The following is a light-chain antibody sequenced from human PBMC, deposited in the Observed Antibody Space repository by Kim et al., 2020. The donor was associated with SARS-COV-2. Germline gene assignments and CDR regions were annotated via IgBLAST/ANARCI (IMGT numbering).Light chain of an antibody. CDR1: KLGDKY. CDR3: QAWDSSNVV. J-gene: IGLJ2*01. Sequence: SYELTQPPSVSVSPGQTASITCSGDKLGDKYACWYQQKPGQSPVLVIYQDSKRPSGIPERFSGSNSGNTATLTISGTQAMDEADYYCQAWDSSNVVFGGGTQVT. V-gene: IGLV3-1*01. CDR2: QDS.